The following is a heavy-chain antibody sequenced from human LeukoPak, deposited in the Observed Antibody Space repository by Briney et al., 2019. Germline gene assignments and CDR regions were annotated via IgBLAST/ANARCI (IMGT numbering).Heavy chain of an antibody. D-gene: IGHD2-21*02. CDR2: INPSGGST. Sequence: ASVKVSCKASGYTFTSYYMHWVRQAPAQGLEWMGIINPSGGSTSYAQKFQGRVTMTRDMSTSTVYMELSSLRSEDTAVYYCARVEAYCGGDCLAGLDWGQGTLVTVSS. CDR1: GYTFTSYY. V-gene: IGHV1-46*01. J-gene: IGHJ4*02. CDR3: ARVEAYCGGDCLAGLD.